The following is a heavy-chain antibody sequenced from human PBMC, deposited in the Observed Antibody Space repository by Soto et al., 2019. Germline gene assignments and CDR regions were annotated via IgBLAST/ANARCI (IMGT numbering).Heavy chain of an antibody. CDR3: ANRNYYAKSRYTYPYFDF. CDR2: ISGSGAST. CDR1: GFTFSKYD. J-gene: IGHJ4*02. Sequence: PGGSLRLSCEASGFTFSKYDMTWVRQAPGKGLDWVSTISGSGASTYYADSVKGRFTISRDNSKNTVYLQMNSLRVEDTAVYYYANRNYYAKSRYTYPYFDFWGQGSLVTVSS. V-gene: IGHV3-23*01. D-gene: IGHD3-16*02.